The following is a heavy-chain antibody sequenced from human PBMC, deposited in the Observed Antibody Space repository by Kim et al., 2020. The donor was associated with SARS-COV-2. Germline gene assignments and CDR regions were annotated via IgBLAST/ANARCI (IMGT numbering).Heavy chain of an antibody. CDR1: GYTFTSYG. V-gene: IGHV1-18*01. J-gene: IGHJ4*02. CDR2: ISAYNGNT. D-gene: IGHD3-16*02. Sequence: ASVTVSCKASGYTFTSYGISWVRQAPGQGLEWMGWISAYNGNTNYAQKLQGRVTMTTDTSTSTAYMELRSLRSDDTAVYYCARDRPSSERYYDYVWGSYRYENPFDYWGKGTLVTVSS. CDR3: ARDRPSSERYYDYVWGSYRYENPFDY.